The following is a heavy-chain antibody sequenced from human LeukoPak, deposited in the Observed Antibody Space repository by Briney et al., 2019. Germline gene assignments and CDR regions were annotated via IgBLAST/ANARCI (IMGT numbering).Heavy chain of an antibody. CDR3: SKDISAGGLDV. D-gene: IGHD3-16*02. CDR1: GFDHA. V-gene: IGHV3-9*01. Sequence: GRSLTLSCVASGFDHAMHWVRQTPGKGLEWVAGVFWNGVDKGYADSVKGRFTIFRDNAKNSMYLQMNSLRIEDTALYYCSKDISAGGLDVWGPGTPVTVSS. J-gene: IGHJ6*02. CDR2: VFWNGVDK.